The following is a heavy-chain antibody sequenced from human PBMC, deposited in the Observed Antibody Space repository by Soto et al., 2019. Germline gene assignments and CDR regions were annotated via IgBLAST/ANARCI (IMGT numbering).Heavy chain of an antibody. J-gene: IGHJ6*02. V-gene: IGHV1-69*01. CDR3: ARAYCSGGSCYSYYYYYGMDV. D-gene: IGHD2-15*01. Sequence: GGIIPIFGTANYAQKFQGRVTITADESTSTAYMELSSLRSEDTAVYYCARAYCSGGSCYSYYYYYGMDVWGQGTTVTVSS. CDR2: IIPIFGTA.